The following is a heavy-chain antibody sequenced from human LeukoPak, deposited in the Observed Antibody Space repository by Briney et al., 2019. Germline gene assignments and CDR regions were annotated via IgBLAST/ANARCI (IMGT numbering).Heavy chain of an antibody. D-gene: IGHD2-21*01. CDR3: ARAGASYSFDY. J-gene: IGHJ4*02. Sequence: SETLSLTCSVSGGSISGYYWSWIRQPPGKGLEWIGYLFHSGSTNYNASLKSRLTISVDTSKNQFSLKLNSVTAADTAVYYCARAGASYSFDYWGQGTLVTVSS. CDR1: GGSISGYY. CDR2: LFHSGST. V-gene: IGHV4-59*01.